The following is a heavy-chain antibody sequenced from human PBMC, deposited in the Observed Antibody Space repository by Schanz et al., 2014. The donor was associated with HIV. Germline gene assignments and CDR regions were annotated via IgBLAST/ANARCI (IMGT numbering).Heavy chain of an antibody. J-gene: IGHJ6*02. CDR1: GGTFMTYA. CDR3: ASGISRDYYYYGMDV. D-gene: IGHD2-15*01. Sequence: QVQLVQSGAEVKKPGSSVKVSCKASGGTFMTYAISWVRQAPGQGLEWMGGIIPVFGTTNYAQKFQGRVTITADKSTSTAYMELSSLRSEDTAVYYCASGISRDYYYYGMDVWGQGTTVTVSS. V-gene: IGHV1-69*06. CDR2: IIPVFGTT.